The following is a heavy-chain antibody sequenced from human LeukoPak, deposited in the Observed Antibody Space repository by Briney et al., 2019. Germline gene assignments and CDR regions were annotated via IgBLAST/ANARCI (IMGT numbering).Heavy chain of an antibody. Sequence: SETLSLTCNVSGDSISSRSYYWGWIRQPPGKGLEWIGSIYYSGSTNYNPSLKSRVTISVDTSKNQFSLKLSSVTAADTAVYYCARRDRLAATDYYYGMDVWGQGTTVTVSS. CDR2: IYYSGST. CDR3: ARRDRLAATDYYYGMDV. J-gene: IGHJ6*02. D-gene: IGHD2-15*01. CDR1: GDSISSRSYY. V-gene: IGHV4-39*07.